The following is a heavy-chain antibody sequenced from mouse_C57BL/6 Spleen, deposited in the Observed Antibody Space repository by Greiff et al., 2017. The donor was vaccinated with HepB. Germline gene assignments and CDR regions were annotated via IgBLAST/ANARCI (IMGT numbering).Heavy chain of an antibody. CDR3: ARHYYGSSYWYFDV. CDR2: ILPSIGRT. Sequence: QVQLQQSGSELRSPGSSVKLSCKDFDSEVFPNAYMSWVRQKPGHGFEWIGGILPSIGRTIYGEKFEDKATLDADTLSNTAYLELNSLTSEDSAIYYCARHYYGSSYWYFDVWGTGTTVTVSS. J-gene: IGHJ1*03. D-gene: IGHD1-1*01. V-gene: IGHV15-2*01. CDR1: DSEVFPNAY.